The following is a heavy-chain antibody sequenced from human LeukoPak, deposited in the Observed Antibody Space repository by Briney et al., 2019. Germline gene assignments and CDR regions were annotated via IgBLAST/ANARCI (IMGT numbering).Heavy chain of an antibody. D-gene: IGHD6-6*01. CDR1: GFTFSSYA. V-gene: IGHV3-23*01. J-gene: IGHJ4*02. CDR3: ATTSIAAREYYFDY. Sequence: GGSLRLSCAASGFTFSSYAVSWVRQAPGKGLEWVSAISGSGGSTYYADSVKGRFTISRDNSKNTLYLQMNSLRAEDTAVYYCATTSIAAREYYFDYWGQGTLVTVSS. CDR2: ISGSGGST.